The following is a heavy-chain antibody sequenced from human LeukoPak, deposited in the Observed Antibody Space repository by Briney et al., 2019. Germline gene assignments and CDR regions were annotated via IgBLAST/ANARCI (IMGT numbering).Heavy chain of an antibody. CDR1: GFTFSSYE. Sequence: AGGSLRLSCAASGFTFSSYEMNWVRQAPGKGLEWVSYISGSGSAIYYADSVKGRFTISRDNAKNSLYLQMNSLRAEDTAVYYCARDWLQRTADSWGQGTLVTVSS. CDR3: ARDWLQRTADS. D-gene: IGHD6-25*01. V-gene: IGHV3-48*03. J-gene: IGHJ4*02. CDR2: ISGSGSAI.